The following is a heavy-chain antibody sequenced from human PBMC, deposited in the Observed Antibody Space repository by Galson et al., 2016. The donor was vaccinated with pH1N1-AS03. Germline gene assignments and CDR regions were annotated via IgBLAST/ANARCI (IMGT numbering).Heavy chain of an antibody. Sequence: SLRLSCAASGFTFSNYAIHWVRQAPGKGPQWVAVVSDDGYTKYYADSVRGRFTISRDNSENTVFLQMSSLTTEDTGLYYCARVVHEIRGQPNNWLDPWGQGTLVTVSS. V-gene: IGHV3-30*15. CDR1: GFTFSNYA. D-gene: IGHD1-26*01. CDR3: ARVVHEIRGQPNNWLDP. J-gene: IGHJ5*02. CDR2: VSDDGYTK.